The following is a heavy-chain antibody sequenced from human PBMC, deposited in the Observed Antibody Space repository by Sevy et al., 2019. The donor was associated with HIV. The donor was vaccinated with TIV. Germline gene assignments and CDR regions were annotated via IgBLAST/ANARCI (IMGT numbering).Heavy chain of an antibody. D-gene: IGHD2-2*01. J-gene: IGHJ6*02. V-gene: IGHV3-7*03. CDR3: ARDCSSTSCLWGLDV. CDR2: IKRDGSEK. Sequence: GGSLRLSCAASGFTFSNYWMSWVRQAPGRGLEWAANIKRDGSEKYYMASVKGRFTISRDNAKNSLYLQINSLRAEDTAMYYCARDCSSTSCLWGLDVWGQGTTVTVSS. CDR1: GFTFSNYW.